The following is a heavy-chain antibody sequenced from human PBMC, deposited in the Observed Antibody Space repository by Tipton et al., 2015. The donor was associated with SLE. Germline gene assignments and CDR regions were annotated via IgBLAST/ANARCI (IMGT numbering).Heavy chain of an antibody. CDR1: GGSISSDDYY. J-gene: IGHJ6*03. V-gene: IGHV4-30-4*01. CDR2: IYYSGTS. CDR3: ARASAAASSNMDV. D-gene: IGHD6-13*01. Sequence: TLSLTCTVSGGSISSDDYYWTWIRQHPGKGLEWIGYIYYSGTSNHNPSLKSRVTISVDTSKNEFSLKLDSVTAADTAVYYCARASAAASSNMDVWGKGTTVTVSS.